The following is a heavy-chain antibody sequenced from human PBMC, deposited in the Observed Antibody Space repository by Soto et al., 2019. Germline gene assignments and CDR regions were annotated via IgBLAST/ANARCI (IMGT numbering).Heavy chain of an antibody. V-gene: IGHV4-34*10. CDR1: GGSFSGYY. D-gene: IGHD2-15*01. Sequence: SETLSLTCAVYGGSFSGYYWSWIRQPPGKGLEWIGEINHSGSTNYNPSLQGRLTLTTDTSTSTAYMDLTTLRSDDTAVYFCARDPGAASFDFWAQGTLVTVSS. CDR3: ARDPGAASFDF. J-gene: IGHJ4*02. CDR2: INHSGST.